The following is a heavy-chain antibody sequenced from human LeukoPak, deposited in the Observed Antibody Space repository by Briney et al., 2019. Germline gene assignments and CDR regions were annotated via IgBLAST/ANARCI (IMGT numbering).Heavy chain of an antibody. V-gene: IGHV4-34*01. J-gene: IGHJ4*02. CDR2: INHSGST. Sequence: SETLSLTCAVYGGSFSGYYWNWIRQPPGKGLEWIGEINHSGSTNYNPSLKSRVTISVDTSKNQFSLKLSSVTAADTAVYYCARHGREHIVVVTAVDYWGQGTLVTVSS. D-gene: IGHD2-21*02. CDR3: ARHGREHIVVVTAVDY. CDR1: GGSFSGYY.